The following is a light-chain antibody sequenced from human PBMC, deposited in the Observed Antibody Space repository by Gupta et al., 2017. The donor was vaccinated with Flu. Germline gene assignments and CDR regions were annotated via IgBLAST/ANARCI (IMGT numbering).Light chain of an antibody. J-gene: IGKJ2*01. CDR3: QQTYESPRT. CDR2: AAS. CDR1: QTITNY. Sequence: IQITESTSSLSASVGDRVTITCRASQTITNYLSWYQHKPGKAPKLLIYAASSLQSGVPSRFSGSGFGTDFTLTISSLQPEDFAMYYCQQTYESPRTFGQGTKLEI. V-gene: IGKV1-39*01.